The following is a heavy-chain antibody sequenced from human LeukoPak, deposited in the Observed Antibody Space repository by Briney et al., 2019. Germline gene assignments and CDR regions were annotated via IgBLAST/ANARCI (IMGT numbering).Heavy chain of an antibody. D-gene: IGHD3-22*01. J-gene: IGHJ4*02. Sequence: GGSLRLSCAASGFTFSTYGMHWVRQAPGKGLEWVAVISYDGSNKYYADSVKGRFTISRDNAKNSLYLQMNSLRAEDTAVYYCARIYYYDSSGPFDYWGQGTLVTVSS. CDR1: GFTFSTYG. CDR3: ARIYYYDSSGPFDY. CDR2: ISYDGSNK. V-gene: IGHV3-33*05.